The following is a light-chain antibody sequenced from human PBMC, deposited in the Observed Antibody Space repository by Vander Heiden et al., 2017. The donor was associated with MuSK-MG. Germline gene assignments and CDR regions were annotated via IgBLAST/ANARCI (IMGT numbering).Light chain of an antibody. J-gene: IGKJ1*01. CDR1: QSISIY. CDR2: AAS. CDR3: QQSYSTPRT. V-gene: IGKV1-39*01. Sequence: SQITQSPSSLSASVGDRVTIICRASQSISIYLDWYQQKPGKAPQLLIYAASSLQSGVPSRFSGSGSGTDFTLTISSLQPEDVATYYCQQSYSTPRTFGQGTKVEIK.